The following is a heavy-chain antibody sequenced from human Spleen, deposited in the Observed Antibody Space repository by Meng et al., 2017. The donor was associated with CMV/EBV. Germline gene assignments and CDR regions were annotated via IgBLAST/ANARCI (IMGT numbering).Heavy chain of an antibody. V-gene: IGHV4-39*07. D-gene: IGHD3-3*01. Sequence: GSLRLSCTVSGGSITSTNVHWGWIRQPPGKGLAWIGSIHYTRDTYHDPSLKTRVTISIDTSKNQFSLKLNSVTAADTARYFCARDRRDFGGTGHAVVDYCGQGKLVTVSS. CDR1: GGSITSTNVH. J-gene: IGHJ4*02. CDR2: IHYTRDT. CDR3: ARDRRDFGGTGHAVVDY.